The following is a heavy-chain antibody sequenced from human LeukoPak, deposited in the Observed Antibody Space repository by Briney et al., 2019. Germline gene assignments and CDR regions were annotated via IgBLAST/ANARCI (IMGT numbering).Heavy chain of an antibody. Sequence: SETLSLTCAVSGGSFSGYYWSWIRQPPGKGLEWIGEINHSGSTNYNPSLKSRVTISVDTSKNQFSLKLSSVTAADTAVYYCARGRRQWRFDYWGQGTLVTVSS. D-gene: IGHD6-19*01. V-gene: IGHV4-34*01. CDR3: ARGRRQWRFDY. CDR2: INHSGST. CDR1: GGSFSGYY. J-gene: IGHJ4*02.